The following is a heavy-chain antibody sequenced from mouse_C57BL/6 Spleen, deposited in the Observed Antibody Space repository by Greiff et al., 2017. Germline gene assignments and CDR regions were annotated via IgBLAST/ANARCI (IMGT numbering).Heavy chain of an antibody. Sequence: EVMLVESGGGLVKPGGSLKLSCAASGFTFSSYTMSWVRQTPEKRLEWVATISGGGGNTYYPDSVKGRFTISRDNAKNTLYLQMSSLRSEDTALYYCARHEQPPFAYWGQETLVTVSA. D-gene: IGHD3-1*01. J-gene: IGHJ3*01. CDR3: ARHEQPPFAY. V-gene: IGHV5-9*01. CDR1: GFTFSSYT. CDR2: ISGGGGNT.